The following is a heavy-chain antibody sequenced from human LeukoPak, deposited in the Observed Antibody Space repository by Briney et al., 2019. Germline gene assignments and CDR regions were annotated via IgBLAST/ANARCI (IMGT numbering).Heavy chain of an antibody. D-gene: IGHD6-19*01. Sequence: GGSPRLSCAASGFTFSSYGMHWVRQAPGKGLEWVAVIWYDGSNKYYADSVKGRFTISRDNSKNTLYLQMNSLRAEDTAVYYRARELSRIAVAGKGFDYWGQGTLVTVSS. J-gene: IGHJ4*02. CDR2: IWYDGSNK. CDR3: ARELSRIAVAGKGFDY. V-gene: IGHV3-33*01. CDR1: GFTFSSYG.